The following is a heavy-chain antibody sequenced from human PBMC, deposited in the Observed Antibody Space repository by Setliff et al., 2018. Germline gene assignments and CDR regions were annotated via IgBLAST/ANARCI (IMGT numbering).Heavy chain of an antibody. Sequence: GESLKISCKGSGYSFTSYWIGWVRQMPGKGLEWMGIIYPSDSDTKYSPSFQGQVTISADKSNKTAYLQLQRLRASDTAIYFCARRSYSSALYYFDYWGRGTLVTVSS. D-gene: IGHD6-25*01. CDR1: GYSFTSYW. V-gene: IGHV5-51*01. CDR3: ARRSYSSALYYFDY. CDR2: IYPSDSDT. J-gene: IGHJ4*02.